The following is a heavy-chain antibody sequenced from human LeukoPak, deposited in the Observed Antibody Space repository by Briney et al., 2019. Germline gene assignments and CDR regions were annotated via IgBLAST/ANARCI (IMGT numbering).Heavy chain of an antibody. J-gene: IGHJ6*02. D-gene: IGHD2-15*01. V-gene: IGHV1-18*01. CDR2: TSAYNGNT. Sequence: ASVKVSCKSSGYTFTSYGIIWVRQVPGQGLECMGWTSAYNGNTNYAQKLQGRVTMTTDTSTSTAYMELRSLRSDDTAIYYCARWYCGGGSCYSYYYGMDVWGQGTTVTVSS. CDR1: GYTFTSYG. CDR3: ARWYCGGGSCYSYYYGMDV.